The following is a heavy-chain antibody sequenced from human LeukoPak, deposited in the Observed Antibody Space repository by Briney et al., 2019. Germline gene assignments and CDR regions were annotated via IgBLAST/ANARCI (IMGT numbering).Heavy chain of an antibody. D-gene: IGHD3-9*01. CDR2: IYTSGST. J-gene: IGHJ4*02. V-gene: IGHV4-61*02. Sequence: SETLSLTCTVSGGSISSGSYYWSWIRQPAGKGLEWIGRIYTSGSTYYNPSLKSRVTISVDTSKNQFSLKLSSVTAADTAVYYCARGLLTGYPLDYWGQGTLVTVSS. CDR3: ARGLLTGYPLDY. CDR1: GGSISSGSYY.